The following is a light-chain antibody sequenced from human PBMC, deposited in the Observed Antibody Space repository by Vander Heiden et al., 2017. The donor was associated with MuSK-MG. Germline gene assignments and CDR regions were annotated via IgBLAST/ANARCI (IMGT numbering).Light chain of an antibody. Sequence: SALPQPASVSGSPGQSITISCTGTSSDVGGYNYVSWEQQHPGKAPKLMIYDVSNRPSGVSNRFSGSKSGNTASLTISGLQAEDEADYYCSSYTSSSTLEFGGGTKLTVL. V-gene: IGLV2-14*01. J-gene: IGLJ2*01. CDR2: DVS. CDR3: SSYTSSSTLE. CDR1: SSDVGGYNY.